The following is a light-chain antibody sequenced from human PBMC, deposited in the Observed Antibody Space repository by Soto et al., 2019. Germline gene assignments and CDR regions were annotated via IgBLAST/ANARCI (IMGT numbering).Light chain of an antibody. CDR2: EVT. Sequence: QSALTQPASVYASPAQSITISCSGTSSDIGAYNYISWYQQHPGKAPKLMIYEVTNRPSGISNRFSGSRSGNTASLSISGLQAEDEADYYCSSFSSAIAFVFGTGTKLTVL. J-gene: IGLJ1*01. CDR3: SSFSSAIAFV. V-gene: IGLV2-14*01. CDR1: SSDIGAYNY.